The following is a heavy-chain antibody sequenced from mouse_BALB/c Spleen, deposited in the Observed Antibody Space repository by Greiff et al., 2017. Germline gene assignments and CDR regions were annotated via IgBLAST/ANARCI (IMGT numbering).Heavy chain of an antibody. V-gene: IGHV5-6*01. Sequence: EVQLVESGGGLVQPGGSLKLSCAASGFTFSSYTMSWVRQTPEKRLEWVAYISSGGSYTYYPDSVKGRFTISRDNAKNTLYLQMSSLKSEDTAMYYCARQNSYWYFDVWGAGTTVTVSS. CDR2: ISSGGSYT. J-gene: IGHJ1*01. CDR3: ARQNSYWYFDV. CDR1: GFTFSSYT.